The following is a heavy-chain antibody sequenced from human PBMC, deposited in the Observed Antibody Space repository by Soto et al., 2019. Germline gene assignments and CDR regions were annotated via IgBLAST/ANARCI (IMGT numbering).Heavy chain of an antibody. CDR3: ARREALAGGFDF. CDR2: IHPADSDT. J-gene: IGHJ4*01. Sequence: PGESLKISCNVSGYRFTICWIGWVRQMPGKGLEWMGIIHPADSDTRYSPSFKGQVTISADKSIDTAYLQWSSLKASDTAMYCCARREALAGGFDFWGHGTLVTVSS. D-gene: IGHD6-19*01. V-gene: IGHV5-51*01. CDR1: GYRFTICW.